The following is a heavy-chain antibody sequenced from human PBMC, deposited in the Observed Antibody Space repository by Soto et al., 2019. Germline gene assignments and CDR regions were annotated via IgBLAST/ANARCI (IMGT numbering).Heavy chain of an antibody. J-gene: IGHJ6*02. V-gene: IGHV1-18*04. CDR1: GYPFTSYV. Sequence: DSVKVSCKASGYPFTSYVISCVRKATGQGLEWMGWISAYNGNTKYAQKLPVRVTMATDTSARTAYMELRSLXSDDTAVYCCAMTRITIFGVARDYLGRHVGGQGTRVTV. CDR3: AMTRITIFGVARDYLGRHV. D-gene: IGHD3-3*01. CDR2: ISAYNGNT.